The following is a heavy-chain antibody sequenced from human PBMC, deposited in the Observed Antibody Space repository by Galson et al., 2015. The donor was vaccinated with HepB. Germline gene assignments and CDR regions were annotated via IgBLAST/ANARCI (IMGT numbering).Heavy chain of an antibody. V-gene: IGHV1-69*13. CDR3: ARGRTTVYYYYYYMDV. CDR1: GYTFTSYG. CDR2: IIPIFGTA. J-gene: IGHJ6*03. D-gene: IGHD1-1*01. Sequence: SVKVSCKASGYTFTSYGISWVRQAPGQGLEWMGGIIPIFGTANYAQKFQGRVTITADESTSTAYMELSSLRSEDTAVYYCARGRTTVYYYYYYMDVWGKGTTVTVSS.